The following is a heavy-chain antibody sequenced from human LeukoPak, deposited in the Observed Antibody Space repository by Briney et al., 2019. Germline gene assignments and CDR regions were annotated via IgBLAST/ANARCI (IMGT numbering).Heavy chain of an antibody. CDR3: AIGRQWLIPTGDWYFEY. J-gene: IGHJ4*02. CDR1: RGTFSSYA. CDR2: IIPIFGKA. Sequence: GASVKVSCKASRGTFSSYAISWVRQAPGQGLEWMGGIIPIFGKANYAQKFQGRVTITADESTSTAYMELSSLRSEDTAMFYCAIGRQWLIPTGDWYFEYWGQGTLVTVSS. V-gene: IGHV1-69*13. D-gene: IGHD6-19*01.